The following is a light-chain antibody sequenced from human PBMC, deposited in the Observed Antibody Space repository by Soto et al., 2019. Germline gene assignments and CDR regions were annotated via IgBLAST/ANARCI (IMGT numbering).Light chain of an antibody. CDR3: SSYTTSSTPCV. CDR2: AVS. V-gene: IGLV2-14*03. Sequence: QSALTQPASVSGSPGQSIIISCPGASSDVGGYDDVSLYQHHPGKAPKLIICAVSDRPSGVSNRFSGPKSGNPASLTISGLQAEDEGDYYCSSYTTSSTPCVFGTGTKVTVL. CDR1: SSDVGGYDD. J-gene: IGLJ1*01.